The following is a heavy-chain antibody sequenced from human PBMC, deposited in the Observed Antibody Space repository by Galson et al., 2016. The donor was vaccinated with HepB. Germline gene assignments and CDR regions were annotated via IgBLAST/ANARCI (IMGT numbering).Heavy chain of an antibody. D-gene: IGHD1-26*01. V-gene: IGHV3-23*01. CDR1: GFTFSSYA. J-gene: IGHJ6*02. Sequence: LRLSCAASGFTFSSYAMHWVRQAPGKGLEWVSLITGSGGNTFYADSVKGRFTISRDNSKNTLYLQMNSLRVEDTALYYCAKNKGAGSHYNYATNVWGQGTTVSVSS. CDR3: AKNKGAGSHYNYATNV. CDR2: ITGSGGNT.